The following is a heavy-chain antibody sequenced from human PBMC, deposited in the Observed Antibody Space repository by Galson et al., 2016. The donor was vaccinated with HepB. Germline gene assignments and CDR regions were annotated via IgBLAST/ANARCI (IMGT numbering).Heavy chain of an antibody. CDR2: INPNSGST. CDR3: ARDGCSGGSCYDY. V-gene: IGHV1-2*04. Sequence: SVKVSCKASGYTFTGYYMHWVRQAPGQGLEWMGWINPNSGSTNYAQKFQGWVTMTRDTSISTAYMELSRLRSDDTAAYYCARDGCSGGSCYDYWGQGTLVTVSS. CDR1: GYTFTGYY. J-gene: IGHJ4*02. D-gene: IGHD2-15*01.